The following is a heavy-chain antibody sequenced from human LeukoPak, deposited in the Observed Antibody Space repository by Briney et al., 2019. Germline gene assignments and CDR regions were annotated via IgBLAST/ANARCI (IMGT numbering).Heavy chain of an antibody. D-gene: IGHD3-10*01. J-gene: IGHJ4*02. V-gene: IGHV1-69*04. Sequence: ASVKVSCKASGYTFTGYYMHWVRQAPGQGLEWMGRIIPILGIANYAQKFQGRVTITADKSTSTAYMELSSLRSEDTAVYYCARDPPTQRGVSTFDYWGQGTLVTVSS. CDR3: ARDPPTQRGVSTFDY. CDR2: IIPILGIA. CDR1: GYTFTGYY.